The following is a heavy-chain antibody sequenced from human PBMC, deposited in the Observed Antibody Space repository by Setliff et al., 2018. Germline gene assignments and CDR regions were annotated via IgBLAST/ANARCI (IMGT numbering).Heavy chain of an antibody. CDR2: INSVGSRT. V-gene: IGHV3-74*01. J-gene: IGHJ1*01. Sequence: PGESLKISCAASGFTLNSYLMHWVRQAPGEGLVLVSRINSVGSRTYYADSVKGRFTISRDNAKNTLFLQMKSLRAEDTAVYYCARDRDGHFQLWGRGTLVTVSS. CDR3: ARDRDGHFQL. CDR1: GFTLNSYL.